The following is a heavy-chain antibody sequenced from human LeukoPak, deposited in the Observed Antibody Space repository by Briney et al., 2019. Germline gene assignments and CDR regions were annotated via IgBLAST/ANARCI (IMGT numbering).Heavy chain of an antibody. V-gene: IGHV1-24*01. J-gene: IGHJ4*02. D-gene: IGHD3-10*01. CDR3: ATDLYGSGSYDY. CDR2: FDPEDGET. CDR1: GDTLTELS. Sequence: ASVKVSCKVSGDTLTELSMHWVRQAPGKGLEWMRGFDPEDGETIYAQKFQGRVTMTEDTSTDTAYMELSSLRSEDTAVYYCATDLYGSGSYDYWGQGTLVTVSS.